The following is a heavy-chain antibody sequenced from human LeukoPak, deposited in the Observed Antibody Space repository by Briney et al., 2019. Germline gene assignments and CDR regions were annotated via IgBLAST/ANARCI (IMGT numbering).Heavy chain of an antibody. J-gene: IGHJ5*02. V-gene: IGHV1-2*02. Sequence: GASVKVSCKASGYTFTSYGISWVRQAPGQGLEWMGWINPNSGGTNYVQKFQGRVTMTRDTSISTANMELSRLTSDDTAVYYCARGNNYDSGDYYSWFDPWGQGTLVIVSS. CDR3: ARGNNYDSGDYYSWFDP. D-gene: IGHD3-22*01. CDR2: INPNSGGT. CDR1: GYTFTSYG.